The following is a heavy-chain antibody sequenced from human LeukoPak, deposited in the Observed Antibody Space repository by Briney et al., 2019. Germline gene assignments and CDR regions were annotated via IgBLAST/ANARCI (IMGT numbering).Heavy chain of an antibody. V-gene: IGHV3-23*01. J-gene: IGHJ4*02. CDR2: ISGSGGST. CDR1: GFTFSSYG. Sequence: GRSLRLSCAASGFTFSSYGMHWVRQIPGKGLEWVSGISGSGGSTYYADSVKGRFTISRDNSKNTLYLQMNSLRAEDTAVYYCAKEGKTRNWNYFQAKPVYWGQGTLVTVSS. D-gene: IGHD1-20*01. CDR3: AKEGKTRNWNYFQAKPVY.